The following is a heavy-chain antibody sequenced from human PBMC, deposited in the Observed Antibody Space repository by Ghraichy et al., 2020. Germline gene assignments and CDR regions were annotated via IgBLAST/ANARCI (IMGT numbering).Heavy chain of an antibody. Sequence: SGPTLVKPTQTLTLTCTFSGFSLLNTGVGVGWIRQPPGEALQWLALIYWDDDKRYSPSLKSRLAITKDTSKNLVVLTMTDMDPVDTATYYCALAMSPVGGLRSGFRWFDPWGQGTLVTVSS. CDR2: IYWDDDK. V-gene: IGHV2-5*02. CDR1: GFSLLNTGVG. CDR3: ALAMSPVGGLRSGFRWFDP. D-gene: IGHD3-10*01. J-gene: IGHJ5*02.